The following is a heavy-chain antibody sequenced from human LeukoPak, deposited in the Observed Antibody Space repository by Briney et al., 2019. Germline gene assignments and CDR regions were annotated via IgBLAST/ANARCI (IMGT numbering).Heavy chain of an antibody. V-gene: IGHV4-4*07. J-gene: IGHJ4*02. CDR2: IHTSGST. CDR1: GGSINSYY. CDR3: AREYGSSRIFDY. Sequence: SETLSLTCTVSGGSINSYYWSWIRQPAGMGLKWIGRIHTSGSTNYNASLKSRLTMSVDTPKNQFSLNLTSVTAADTAVYYCAREYGSSRIFDYWGQGTLVTVSS. D-gene: IGHD6-13*01.